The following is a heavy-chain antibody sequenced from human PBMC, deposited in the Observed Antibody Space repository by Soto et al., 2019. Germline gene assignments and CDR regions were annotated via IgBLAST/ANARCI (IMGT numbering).Heavy chain of an antibody. Sequence: GGSLRLSCSASGFTFSSYGMHWVRQAPGKGLEWVAVISYDGSNKYYADSVKGRFTVSRDNSKNTLHLQMYSLRAEDTALYYCATGFCRSTDCYRIYGLDFWGKGTMVTVSS. D-gene: IGHD2-2*01. V-gene: IGHV3-30*03. CDR2: ISYDGSNK. CDR3: ATGFCRSTDCYRIYGLDF. J-gene: IGHJ6*04. CDR1: GFTFSSYG.